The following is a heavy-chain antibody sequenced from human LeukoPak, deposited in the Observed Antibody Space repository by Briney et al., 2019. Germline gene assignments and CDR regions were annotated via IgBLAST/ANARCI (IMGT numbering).Heavy chain of an antibody. D-gene: IGHD1-1*01. CDR2: ISSSGSTI. Sequence: PGGSLRLSCAASGFTFSDYYMSWIRQAPGKGLEWVSYISSSGSTIYYADSVKGRFTTSRDNAKNSLYLQMNSLRAEDTAVYYCARAFNDGDAFDIWGQGTMVTVSS. CDR3: ARAFNDGDAFDI. V-gene: IGHV3-11*01. J-gene: IGHJ3*02. CDR1: GFTFSDYY.